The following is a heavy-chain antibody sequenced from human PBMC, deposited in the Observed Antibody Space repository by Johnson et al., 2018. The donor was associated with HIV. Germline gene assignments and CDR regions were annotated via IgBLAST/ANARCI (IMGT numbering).Heavy chain of an antibody. CDR1: GFTFSTYG. Sequence: VQLVESGGGVVQPGGSLRLSCAASGFTFSTYGMHWVRQAPGKGLEWVGRIKSKTDGETTDYAAPVKGRFTISRDDSKNTLYLQMNSLKTEDTAVYYCTTEPTSILWCREVAREAFDIWGQGTMVTVSS. J-gene: IGHJ3*02. CDR2: IKSKTDGETT. CDR3: TTEPTSILWCREVAREAFDI. D-gene: IGHD3-10*01. V-gene: IGHV3-15*01.